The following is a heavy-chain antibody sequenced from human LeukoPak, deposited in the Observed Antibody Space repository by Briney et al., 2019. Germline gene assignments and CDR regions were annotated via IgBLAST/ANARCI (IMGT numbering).Heavy chain of an antibody. J-gene: IGHJ5*02. CDR1: GDSFGTYG. V-gene: IGHV1-69*05. CDR2: FNPIFGSA. D-gene: IGHD3-10*01. CDR3: ARDFGSGVFDP. Sequence: SVKVSCKASGDSFGTYGITWVRQALGQGLEWMGGFNPIFGSAQYAQKFRGRVTITMDVSARTVYMELSSLRSEDTTIYYCARDFGSGVFDPWGQGTLVTVSS.